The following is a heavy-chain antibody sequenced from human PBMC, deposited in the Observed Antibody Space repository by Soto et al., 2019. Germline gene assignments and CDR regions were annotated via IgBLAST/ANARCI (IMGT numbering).Heavy chain of an antibody. V-gene: IGHV4-59*01. J-gene: IGHJ5*02. CDR1: GGSISDSY. CDR2: IYYTGTT. CDR3: ARGALNWFDP. Sequence: SETLSLTCTVSGGSISDSYWSWIRQPPGKGLGWIGYIYYTGTTNYNPSLKSRVTFSVDTSKNQFSLKLNSVTAADTALYYCARGALNWFDPWGQGTLVTVSS.